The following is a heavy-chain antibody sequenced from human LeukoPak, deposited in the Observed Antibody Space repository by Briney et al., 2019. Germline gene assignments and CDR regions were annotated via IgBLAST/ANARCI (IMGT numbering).Heavy chain of an antibody. CDR2: INPSGGST. V-gene: IGHV1-46*04. J-gene: IGHJ2*01. CDR3: ARGTITETTNDSNDY. D-gene: IGHD4/OR15-4a*01. Sequence: ASVKVSCKSSGYPFSIYYMHWVRQAPGQGLEWMGIINPSGGSTRYAQKLQGRVTLTRDTSTSTVYMEVSSLRSADTAVYYCARGTITETTNDSNDYGGRGPLAT. CDR1: GYPFSIYY.